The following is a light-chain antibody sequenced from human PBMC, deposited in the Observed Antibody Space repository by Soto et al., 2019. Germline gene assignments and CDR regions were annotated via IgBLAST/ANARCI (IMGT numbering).Light chain of an antibody. CDR3: QHYYSYPIS. V-gene: IGKV1-8*01. J-gene: IGKJ5*01. Sequence: AIRMTQSPSSFSASTGDRVTITCRASQGISSYLAWYQQKPGKAPKLLIYAASTLQSGVPSRFSGSGSGTDFTLTISCLQSEDFANYYCQHYYSYPISFGQGTRLEIK. CDR2: AAS. CDR1: QGISSY.